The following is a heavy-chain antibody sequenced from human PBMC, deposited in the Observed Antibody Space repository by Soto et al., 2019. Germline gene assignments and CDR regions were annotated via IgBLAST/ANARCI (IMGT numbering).Heavy chain of an antibody. D-gene: IGHD1-26*01. Sequence: QVQLVQSGAEVKKPGASVKVSCKASRYTFTGYYMHWVRQAPGQGLEWMGWIDPNSGDTDYAQKFQGRVTMTRDTFISTAYMELSRLRVDDTAVYYCARVMSGSYLGHGYYFDYWGQGTLVTVSS. V-gene: IGHV1-2*02. J-gene: IGHJ4*02. CDR2: IDPNSGDT. CDR1: RYTFTGYY. CDR3: ARVMSGSYLGHGYYFDY.